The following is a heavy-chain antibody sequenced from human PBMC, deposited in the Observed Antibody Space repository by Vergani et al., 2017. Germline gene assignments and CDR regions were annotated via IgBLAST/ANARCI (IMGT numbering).Heavy chain of an antibody. V-gene: IGHV1-69*06. CDR3: ARSTGYCSSTSCYTRFDY. J-gene: IGHJ4*02. CDR2: IIPIFGTA. CDR1: GGTFSSYA. Sequence: QVQLVQSGAEVKKPGSSVKVSCKASGGTFSSYAISWVRQAPGQGLEWMGGIIPIFGTANYAQKFQGRVTITADKSTSTAYMELSSLRSEDTAVYYCARSTGYCSSTSCYTRFDYGGQGTLVTVSS. D-gene: IGHD2-2*02.